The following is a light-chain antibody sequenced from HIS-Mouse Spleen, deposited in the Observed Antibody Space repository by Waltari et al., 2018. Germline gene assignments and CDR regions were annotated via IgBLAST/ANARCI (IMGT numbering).Light chain of an antibody. Sequence: QSALTQPRSVPGSPGQSFTLPFTGTSSNVGGYNYFPWYQQHPGKAPKLMIYDVSKRPSGVPDRFSGYKSGNTASLTISGLQAEDEADYYCCSYAGSYTWVFGGGTKLTVL. J-gene: IGLJ3*02. CDR2: DVS. CDR1: SSNVGGYNY. CDR3: CSYAGSYTWV. V-gene: IGLV2-11*01.